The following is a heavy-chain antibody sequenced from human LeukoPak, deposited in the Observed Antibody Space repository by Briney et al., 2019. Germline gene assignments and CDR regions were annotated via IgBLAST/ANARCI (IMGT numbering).Heavy chain of an antibody. CDR1: GFTFRSYG. CDR2: TLPAGSKE. J-gene: IGHJ4*02. D-gene: IGHD6-13*01. Sequence: GGSLRLPCAASGFTFRSYGMHWVRQPPGKGLEWVAVTLPAGSKESYKESVKGRFTIPRDNSKNTLYLQMNSLKAEAPPVYCCARGWYSSSWQFAYWGEGTLVTVPS. V-gene: IGHV3-33*01. CDR3: ARGWYSSSWQFAY.